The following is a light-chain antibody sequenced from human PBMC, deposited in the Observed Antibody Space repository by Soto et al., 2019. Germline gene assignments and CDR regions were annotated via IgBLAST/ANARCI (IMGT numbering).Light chain of an antibody. J-gene: IGLJ3*02. CDR1: SSDLGGLNY. V-gene: IGLV2-14*01. CDR3: SSYTTVPSPQWV. Sequence: QSVLTQPASVSGSPGQSITIPCSGRSSDLGGLNYVSWYRQHPGKVPKLIIYKVDNRPSGISDRFSASKSGNTASLTISGLQAEDEAHYYCSSYTTVPSPQWVFAGGTKLTVL. CDR2: KVD.